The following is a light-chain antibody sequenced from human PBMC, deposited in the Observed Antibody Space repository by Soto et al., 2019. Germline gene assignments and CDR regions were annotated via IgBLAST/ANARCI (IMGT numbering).Light chain of an antibody. CDR1: SSNVGSNY. CDR2: WDG. J-gene: IGLJ3*02. V-gene: IGLV1-47*01. CDR3: AAWDDSLSGVV. Sequence: QLVLTQPPSASGTPGQRVTIFCSGSSSNVGSNYVYWYQQVPGTAPILLMHWDGQRPSGVPDRFSGSKSGTSASLAISGLRSEDEADYYCAAWDDSLSGVVFGGGTKLTVL.